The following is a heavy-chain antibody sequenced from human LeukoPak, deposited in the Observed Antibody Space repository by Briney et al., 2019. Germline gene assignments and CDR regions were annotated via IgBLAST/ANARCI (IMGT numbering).Heavy chain of an antibody. CDR3: ASHRPSTFGVVRGTYYYYYMDV. Sequence: SVKVSCKASGGTFSSYAISWVRQAPGQGLEWVGGIIPIFGTANYAQKFQGRVTITTDESTSTAYMELSSLRSEDTAVYYCASHRPSTFGVVRGTYYYYYMDVWGKGTTVTVSS. CDR1: GGTFSSYA. D-gene: IGHD3-3*01. V-gene: IGHV1-69*05. CDR2: IIPIFGTA. J-gene: IGHJ6*03.